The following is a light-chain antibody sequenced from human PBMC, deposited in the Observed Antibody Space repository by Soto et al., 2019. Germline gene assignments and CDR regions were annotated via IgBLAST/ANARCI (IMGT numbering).Light chain of an antibody. CDR1: QGISTY. CDR3: QKYNSAAWT. Sequence: DIQMTQSPSSLSASVGDRVTITCRASQGISTYLAWYQQKPGKVPKLLIYAASTLQSGVPSRFSGSGSGADFTLTISSLQHEDVATYYFQKYNSAAWTVGQGTKVEIK. CDR2: AAS. J-gene: IGKJ1*01. V-gene: IGKV1-27*01.